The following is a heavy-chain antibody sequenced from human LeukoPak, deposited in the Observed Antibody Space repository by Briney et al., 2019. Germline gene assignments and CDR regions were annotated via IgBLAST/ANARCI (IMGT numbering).Heavy chain of an antibody. Sequence: SETLSLTCTVSGGSISSSSYYWGWIRQPPGKGLEWIGSIYYSGSTYYNPSLKSRVTISVDTSKNQFSLKLSSVTAADTAVYSCASTYDFWSAGGGPEDYYYYYMDVWGKGTTVTVSS. CDR1: GGSISSSSYY. CDR2: IYYSGST. D-gene: IGHD3-3*01. J-gene: IGHJ6*03. CDR3: ASTYDFWSAGGGPEDYYYYYMDV. V-gene: IGHV4-39*07.